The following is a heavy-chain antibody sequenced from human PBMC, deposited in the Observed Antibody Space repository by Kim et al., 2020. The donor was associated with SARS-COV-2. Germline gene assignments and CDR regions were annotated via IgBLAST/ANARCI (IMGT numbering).Heavy chain of an antibody. CDR2: IIPIFGTA. V-gene: IGHV1-69*13. J-gene: IGHJ4*02. Sequence: SVKVSCKASGGTFSSYAISWVRQAPGQGLEWMGGIIPIFGTANYAQKFQGRVTITADESTSTAYMELSSLRSEDTAVYYCARADFGRQTGYSSSWYGPLFDYWGQGTLVTVSS. D-gene: IGHD6-13*01. CDR1: GGTFSSYA. CDR3: ARADFGRQTGYSSSWYGPLFDY.